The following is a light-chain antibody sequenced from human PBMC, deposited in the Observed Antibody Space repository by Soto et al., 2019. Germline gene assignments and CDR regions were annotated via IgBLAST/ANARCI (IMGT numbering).Light chain of an antibody. Sequence: DIQMTHSPSTLSASVGDRVTITFRASQSISSWLAWYQQKPGKAPKLLICKASSLESGVPSRFSGSGFGTDFSLTISSLQPEDFATYYCQLSYSTPLTFGGGTKVDIK. V-gene: IGKV1-5*03. J-gene: IGKJ4*01. CDR3: QLSYSTPLT. CDR1: QSISSW. CDR2: KAS.